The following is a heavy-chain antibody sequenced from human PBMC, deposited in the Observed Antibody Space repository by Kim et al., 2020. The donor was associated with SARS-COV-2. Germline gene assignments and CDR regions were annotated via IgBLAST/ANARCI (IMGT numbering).Heavy chain of an antibody. D-gene: IGHD4-17*01. CDR2: IVVGSGNT. V-gene: IGHV1-58*01. CDR1: GFTFTSSA. Sequence: SVKVSCKASGFTFTSSAVQWVRQARGQRLEWIGWIVVGSGNTNYAQKFQERVTITRDMSTSTAYMELSSLRSEDTAVYYCAAESTVTDDAFDIWGQGTMVTVSS. J-gene: IGHJ3*02. CDR3: AAESTVTDDAFDI.